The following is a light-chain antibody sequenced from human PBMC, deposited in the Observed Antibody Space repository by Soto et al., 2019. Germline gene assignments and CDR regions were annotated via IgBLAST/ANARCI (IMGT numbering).Light chain of an antibody. CDR2: SAS. Sequence: DIVMTQSPATLSVATGETATLSCRASQSGNRNLAWYQQKPGQPPRLLVYSASPWVVSIPGRFSGSGSGTEFTLTITGLQSEDFAVYYCHQYNNSPYTFGQGTKL. CDR1: QSGNRN. CDR3: HQYNNSPYT. V-gene: IGKV3-15*01. J-gene: IGKJ2*01.